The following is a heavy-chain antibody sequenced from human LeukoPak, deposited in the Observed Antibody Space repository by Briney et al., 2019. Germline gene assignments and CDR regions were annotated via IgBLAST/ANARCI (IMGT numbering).Heavy chain of an antibody. D-gene: IGHD3-22*01. CDR1: GGTFSSYA. CDR2: IIPIFGTA. V-gene: IGHV1-69*05. J-gene: IGHJ4*02. CDR3: AREDHETYYYDSSGYWWYY. Sequence: SVKVSCKASGGTFSSYAISWVRQAPGQGLEWMGRIIPIFGTANYAQKFQGRVTITTDESTSTAYMELSSLRSEDTAVYYCAREDHETYYYDSSGYWWYYWGQGTLVTVS.